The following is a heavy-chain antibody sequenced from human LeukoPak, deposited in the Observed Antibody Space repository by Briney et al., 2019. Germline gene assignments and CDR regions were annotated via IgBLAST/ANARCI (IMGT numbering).Heavy chain of an antibody. Sequence: SETLSLTCTVSGGSISSYYWSWIRQPPGKGLEWIGYIYYSGSTNYNPSLKSRVTISVDTSKNQFSLKLSSVTAADTAVYYCARGACITMVRGPPYYYGMDVWGQGTTVTVSS. CDR3: ARGACITMVRGPPYYYGMDV. CDR2: IYYSGST. D-gene: IGHD3-10*01. J-gene: IGHJ6*02. V-gene: IGHV4-59*01. CDR1: GGSISSYY.